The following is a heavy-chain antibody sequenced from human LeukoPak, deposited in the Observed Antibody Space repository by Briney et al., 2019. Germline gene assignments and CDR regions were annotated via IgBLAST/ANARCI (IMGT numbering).Heavy chain of an antibody. J-gene: IGHJ4*02. CDR2: ISDSGGST. CDR3: ATDGYSGTYNRYFDS. V-gene: IGHV3-23*01. D-gene: IGHD1-26*01. Sequence: GGSLRLSCAASGFTFSSYAMSWVRQAPGKGLKWVSAISDSGGSTYYADSVKGRFTISRDNSKNMLYLQMNSLRSEDTAVYYCATDGYSGTYNRYFDSWGQGTLVTVSS. CDR1: GFTFSSYA.